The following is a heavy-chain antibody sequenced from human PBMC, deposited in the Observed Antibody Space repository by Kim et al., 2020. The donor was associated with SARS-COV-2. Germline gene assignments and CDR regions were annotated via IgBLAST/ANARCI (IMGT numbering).Heavy chain of an antibody. Sequence: SETLSLTCTVSGGSISSGGYYWSWIRQHPGKGLEWIGYIYYSGSTYYNPSLKSRVTISVDTSKNQFSLKLSSVTAADTAVYYCARDPLTYYYGSGSSDYYYGMDVWGQGTTVTVSS. V-gene: IGHV4-31*03. CDR1: GGSISSGGYY. CDR2: IYYSGST. CDR3: ARDPLTYYYGSGSSDYYYGMDV. D-gene: IGHD3-10*01. J-gene: IGHJ6*02.